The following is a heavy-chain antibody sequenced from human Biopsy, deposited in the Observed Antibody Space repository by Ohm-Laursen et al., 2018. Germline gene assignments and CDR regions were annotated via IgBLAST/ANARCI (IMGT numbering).Heavy chain of an antibody. Sequence: TLSLTCAVYGESFNGYYWSWIRQTPGKGREGIGEINHSGRTNYNPSLKSQVTISVDTSKNQFSLKVRSVTAADTAVYYCGRGVDYYDPYHYYALDVWGQGTTVTVSS. CDR2: INHSGRT. J-gene: IGHJ6*01. CDR1: GESFNGYY. CDR3: GRGVDYYDPYHYYALDV. V-gene: IGHV4-34*01. D-gene: IGHD3-22*01.